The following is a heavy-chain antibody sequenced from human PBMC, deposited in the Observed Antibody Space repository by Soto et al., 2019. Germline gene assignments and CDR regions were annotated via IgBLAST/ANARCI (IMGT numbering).Heavy chain of an antibody. CDR1: GFTFNDYY. Sequence: LQLVESGGGLVKPGGSLRLSCAASGFTFNDYYMTWIRQAPGKGLEWISYISISGSNIHYADSVKGRFTISRDNAKKSLYLQMDSLRAEDTAVYFCARGWRYDFWSGYFELWGQGALVTVSS. CDR3: ARGWRYDFWSGYFEL. CDR2: ISISGSNI. D-gene: IGHD3-3*01. J-gene: IGHJ4*02. V-gene: IGHV3-11*01.